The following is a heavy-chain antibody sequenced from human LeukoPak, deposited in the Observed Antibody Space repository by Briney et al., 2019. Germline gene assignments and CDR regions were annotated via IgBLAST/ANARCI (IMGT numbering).Heavy chain of an antibody. V-gene: IGHV3-74*01. D-gene: IGHD3-10*01. CDR2: INEGGSST. Sequence: PGESLKISCAGSGYPFSSYWMHWVRQVPGKGLVWVSRINEGGSSTSYAESVRGRFTISRDNAKNTLYLQMNSLRAEDTAVYYCTRDTFGARDSWGQGTLVTVSS. J-gene: IGHJ4*02. CDR3: TRDTFGARDS. CDR1: GYPFSSYW.